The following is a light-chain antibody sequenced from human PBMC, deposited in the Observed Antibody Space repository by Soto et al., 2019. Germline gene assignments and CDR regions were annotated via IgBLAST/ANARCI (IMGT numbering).Light chain of an antibody. CDR3: QQYDRYSYT. J-gene: IGKJ2*01. Sequence: DIQLTQSSSTLSASVGDRVTITCRASQSISTWLAWYQQKPGKAPKLLISGASILESGVPSRFSGSGSGTEFTLTISSLQPDDFATYYCQQYDRYSYTFGQGTKLEIK. CDR1: QSISTW. CDR2: GAS. V-gene: IGKV1-5*01.